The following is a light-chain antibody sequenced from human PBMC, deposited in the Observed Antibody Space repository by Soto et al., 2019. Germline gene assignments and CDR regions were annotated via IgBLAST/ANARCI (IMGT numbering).Light chain of an antibody. V-gene: IGLV2-23*01. CDR3: KSYAGSNTYV. CDR2: EGT. Sequence: QSALTQPASVSGSPGQSITISCTGTSSDVVNDLLVSWYQQQPGKAPKLMIYEGTKRPAGVSDRFSGSKSGNTASLTISGLQAEDEADYFCKSYAGSNTYVFGSGTKLTVL. J-gene: IGLJ1*01. CDR1: SSDVVNDLL.